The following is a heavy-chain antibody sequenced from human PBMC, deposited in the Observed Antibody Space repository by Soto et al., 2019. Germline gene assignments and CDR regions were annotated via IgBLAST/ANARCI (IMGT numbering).Heavy chain of an antibody. V-gene: IGHV1-8*02. Sequence: ASVKVSCKASGYSFTNYYMHCVRQAPGQGLEWMGWMTPNSGNTGYALKFQGRVTMTRDTSRSTAYMELNSLTSEDTAVYYCARNLYNTGSFDHWGQGTLVTVSS. CDR3: ARNLYNTGSFDH. D-gene: IGHD3-10*01. CDR2: MTPNSGNT. CDR1: GYSFTNYY. J-gene: IGHJ4*02.